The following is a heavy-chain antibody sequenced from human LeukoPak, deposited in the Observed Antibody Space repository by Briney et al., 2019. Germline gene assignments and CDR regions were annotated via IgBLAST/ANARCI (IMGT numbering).Heavy chain of an antibody. V-gene: IGHV3-30*03. CDR2: ISYDGSNK. Sequence: PEGSLRLSCAASGFTFSSYGMHWVRQAPGKGLEWVAVISYDGSNKYYADSVKGRFTISRDNSKNTLYLQMNSLRAEDTALYYCARDFGGGDYFDYWGQGTLVTVSS. J-gene: IGHJ4*02. CDR1: GFTFSSYG. D-gene: IGHD2-21*01. CDR3: ARDFGGGDYFDY.